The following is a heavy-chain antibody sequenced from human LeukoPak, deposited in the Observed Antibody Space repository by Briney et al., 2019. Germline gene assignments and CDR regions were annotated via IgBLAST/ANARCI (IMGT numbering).Heavy chain of an antibody. D-gene: IGHD3-16*01. V-gene: IGHV3-66*01. Sequence: GGSLRLSCAASGFTVSSNYMSWVRQAPGKGLEWVSVIYSGGSTYYADSVKGRFTISRDNSKNTLYLQMNSLRAEDTAVYYCARDSPRGIFDYWGQGTLVTVSS. CDR1: GFTVSSNY. CDR2: IYSGGST. J-gene: IGHJ4*02. CDR3: ARDSPRGIFDY.